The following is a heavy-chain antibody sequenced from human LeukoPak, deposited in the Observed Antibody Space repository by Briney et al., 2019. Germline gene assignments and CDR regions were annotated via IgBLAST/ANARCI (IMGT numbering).Heavy chain of an antibody. Sequence: GGSLRLSCAASGFTFSNYAMNWVRQAPGRGLEWVSYISGSGGSTYYADSVKGRFTISRDSSKNTLYLQMNSLRADDTAVYYCAKDEKVVDSNYLDFWGQGNQVTVSS. J-gene: IGHJ4*02. D-gene: IGHD2-15*01. CDR1: GFTFSNYA. CDR2: ISGSGGST. V-gene: IGHV3-23*01. CDR3: AKDEKVVDSNYLDF.